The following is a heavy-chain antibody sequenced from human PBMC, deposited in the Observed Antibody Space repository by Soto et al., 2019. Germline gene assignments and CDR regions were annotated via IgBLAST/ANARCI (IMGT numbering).Heavy chain of an antibody. J-gene: IGHJ4*02. CDR2: IYPGDSDT. CDR3: ARSYSSSSYFDY. V-gene: IGHV5-51*01. D-gene: IGHD6-6*01. CDR1: GYMFTTYW. Sequence: GESLKISCEGSGYMFTTYWIGWVRQMPGKGLEWMGMIYPGDSDTRYSPSFQGQVTISADKSITTAYLQWSSLSASDTAMYYCARSYSSSSYFDYWGQGALVTVSS.